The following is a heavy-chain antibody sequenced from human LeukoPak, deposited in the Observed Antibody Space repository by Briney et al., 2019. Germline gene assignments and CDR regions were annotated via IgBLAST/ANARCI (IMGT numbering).Heavy chain of an antibody. CDR3: ASLPGLEIQQLVPPYYYYYMDV. Sequence: GGSLRLSCAASGFTFSSYGMHWVRQAPGKGLEWVAFIRYDGSNKYYADSVKGRFTISRDNSKNTLYLQMNSLRAEDTAVYYCASLPGLEIQQLVPPYYYYYMDVWGKGTTVAVSS. D-gene: IGHD6-13*01. V-gene: IGHV3-30*02. CDR2: IRYDGSNK. CDR1: GFTFSSYG. J-gene: IGHJ6*03.